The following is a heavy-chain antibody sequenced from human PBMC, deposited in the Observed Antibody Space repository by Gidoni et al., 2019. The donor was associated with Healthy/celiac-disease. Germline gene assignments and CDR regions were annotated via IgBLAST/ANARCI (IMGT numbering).Heavy chain of an antibody. V-gene: IGHV1-58*01. CDR3: AADSGYDSSGYNFDY. Sequence: QTQLVQYGPEVKQPGNSVKVSCTTSGFSFTSSAVQLVRPARGQRLECVGWIVVGSGNTNYVQKCQERVTITRDMSTSTAYMELSSLRSEDTAVYYCAADSGYDSSGYNFDYWGQGTLVTVSA. CDR1: GFSFTSSA. CDR2: IVVGSGNT. D-gene: IGHD3-22*01. J-gene: IGHJ4*02.